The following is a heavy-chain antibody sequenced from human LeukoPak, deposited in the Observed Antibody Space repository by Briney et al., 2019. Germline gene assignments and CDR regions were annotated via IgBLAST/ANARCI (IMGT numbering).Heavy chain of an antibody. J-gene: IGHJ4*02. Sequence: PSETLSLTCAVYGGSFSGYYWSWIRQPPGKGLEWIGEINHSGSTNYNPSLKSRVTISVDTSKNQFSLKLSSVTAADTAVYYCARRVALWSLDFWGQGTLVSVSS. CDR1: GGSFSGYY. CDR3: ARRVALWSLDF. CDR2: INHSGST. D-gene: IGHD2-15*01. V-gene: IGHV4-34*01.